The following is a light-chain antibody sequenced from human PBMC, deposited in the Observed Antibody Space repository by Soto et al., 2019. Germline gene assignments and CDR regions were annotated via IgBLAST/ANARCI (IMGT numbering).Light chain of an antibody. CDR2: DAS. Sequence: EIVMTQSPATLSVSPGERATLSCRASQSIGSTLAWYQQKPGQAPRLLIYDASTRATGIPVRFSGSGSGTEFPLTINGLQSEDFTFYSCQQYNNWPFAFGPGTKVDIK. J-gene: IGKJ3*01. CDR1: QSIGST. V-gene: IGKV3-15*01. CDR3: QQYNNWPFA.